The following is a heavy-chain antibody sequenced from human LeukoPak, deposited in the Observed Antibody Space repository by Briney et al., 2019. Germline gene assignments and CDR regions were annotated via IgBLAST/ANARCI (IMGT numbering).Heavy chain of an antibody. D-gene: IGHD3-9*01. CDR3: AKDGVYDILTGYRVSAPDY. V-gene: IGHV3-30*18. J-gene: IGHJ4*02. Sequence: PGGSLRLSCAASGFTFSSYGMHWVRQAPGKGLEWVAVISYDGSNKYYADSVKGRFTISRDNSKNTLYLQMNSLRAEDTAVYYCAKDGVYDILTGYRVSAPDYWGQGTLVTVSS. CDR1: GFTFSSYG. CDR2: ISYDGSNK.